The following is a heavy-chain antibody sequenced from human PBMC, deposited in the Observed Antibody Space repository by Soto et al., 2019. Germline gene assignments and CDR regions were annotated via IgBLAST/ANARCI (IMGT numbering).Heavy chain of an antibody. V-gene: IGHV1-18*01. Sequence: PSVKVSCKASGYTFTSYGISWVRQAPGQGLEWMGWISAYNGNTNYAQKLQGRVTMTTDTSTSTAYMELRSLRSDDTAVYYCARDRTGTTLADGMDVWGQGTTVTVSS. CDR2: ISAYNGNT. CDR1: GYTFTSYG. CDR3: ARDRTGTTLADGMDV. D-gene: IGHD1-1*01. J-gene: IGHJ6*02.